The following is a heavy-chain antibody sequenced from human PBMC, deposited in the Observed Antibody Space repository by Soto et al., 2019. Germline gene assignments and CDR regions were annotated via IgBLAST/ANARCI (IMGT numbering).Heavy chain of an antibody. J-gene: IGHJ4*02. D-gene: IGHD2-15*01. CDR1: GFTFDDYA. CDR2: ISWNSGSI. CDR3: AKGVAAWGYFDS. V-gene: IGHV3-9*01. Sequence: EVQLVESGGGLVQPGRSLRLSCAASGFTFDDYAMHWVRQAPGKGLEWVSGISWNSGSIGYADSVKGRFTISRDNAKNSLYLQMNSLRAEDTALYYCAKGVAAWGYFDSWGQGTLVTVSS.